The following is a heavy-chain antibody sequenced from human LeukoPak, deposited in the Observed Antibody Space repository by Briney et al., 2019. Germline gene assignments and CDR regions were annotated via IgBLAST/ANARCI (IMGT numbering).Heavy chain of an antibody. D-gene: IGHD6-19*01. Sequence: GGSLRLSCAASGFTFSSYEMNWVRQAPGKGLEWVSYISSSGSTIYYADSVKGRFTISRDNAKNSLYLQMNSLRAEDTAVYYCASIAVAGTGDYCYMDVWGKGTTVTVSS. CDR2: ISSSGSTI. CDR3: ASIAVAGTGDYCYMDV. V-gene: IGHV3-48*03. CDR1: GFTFSSYE. J-gene: IGHJ6*03.